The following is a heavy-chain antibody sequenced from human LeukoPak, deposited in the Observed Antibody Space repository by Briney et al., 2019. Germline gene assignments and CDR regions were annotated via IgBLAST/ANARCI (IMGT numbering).Heavy chain of an antibody. CDR3: ARKNWGSDHYFDY. CDR2: INYSGST. V-gene: IGHV4-59*01. J-gene: IGHJ4*02. CDR1: GGSIGTYY. D-gene: IGHD7-27*01. Sequence: PWETLSLTCSVSGGSIGTYYWSWIRQSPGKGLEWIGYINYSGSTYYNPSLKTHATISVDTSKNQFSLRLSYVTPADTAIYYCARKNWGSDHYFDYWGQGILVTVSP.